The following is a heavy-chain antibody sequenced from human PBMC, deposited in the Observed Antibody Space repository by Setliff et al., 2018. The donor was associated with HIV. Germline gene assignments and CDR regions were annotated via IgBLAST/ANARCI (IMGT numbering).Heavy chain of an antibody. V-gene: IGHV5-51*01. CDR3: VRHGRHCSGGTCYNSTPIDWYFDL. D-gene: IGHD2-15*01. Sequence: LGESLKISCKGSGYTFTNSRIGWVRQMPGTGLEWMGIINPGDSDPKYSPTFQGQVTISADKSTSTAYLQLSNLKASDSAIYYCVRHGRHCSGGTCYNSTPIDWYFDLWGRGTLVTVSS. CDR2: INPGDSDP. CDR1: GYTFTNSR. J-gene: IGHJ2*01.